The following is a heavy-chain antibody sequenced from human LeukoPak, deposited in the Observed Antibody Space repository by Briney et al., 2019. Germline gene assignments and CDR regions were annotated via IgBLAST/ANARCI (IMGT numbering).Heavy chain of an antibody. CDR1: GGSISSGGYS. D-gene: IGHD6-6*01. V-gene: IGHV4-31*03. J-gene: IGHJ6*02. CDR2: IYYSGST. CDR3: ARDGSIAARPGMDV. Sequence: SETLSLTCTVSGGSISSGGYSWSWIRQHPGKGLEWIGYIYYSGSTYYNPSLKSRVTISVDTSKNQFSLKLSSVTAADTAVYYCARDGSIAARPGMDVWGQGTTVTVSS.